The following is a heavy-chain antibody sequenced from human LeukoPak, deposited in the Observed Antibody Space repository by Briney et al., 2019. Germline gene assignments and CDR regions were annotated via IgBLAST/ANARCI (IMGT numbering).Heavy chain of an antibody. J-gene: IGHJ5*02. CDR2: ISYDVSNK. Sequence: GGSLRLSCAASGFTFSSYAMHWVRQAPGKGLEWVAVISYDVSNKYYADSVKGRFTISRDNSKNTLYLQMDSLRAEDTAVYYCARVRGVRGPGGWFDPWGQGTLVTVSS. CDR1: GFTFSSYA. D-gene: IGHD3-10*01. CDR3: ARVRGVRGPGGWFDP. V-gene: IGHV3-30-3*01.